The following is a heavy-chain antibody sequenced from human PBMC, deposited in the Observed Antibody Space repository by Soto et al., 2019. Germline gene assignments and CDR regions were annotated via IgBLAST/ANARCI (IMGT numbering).Heavy chain of an antibody. CDR1: GGAISSGGYY. J-gene: IGHJ4*02. D-gene: IGHD1-1*01. V-gene: IGHV4-31*03. CDR2: IFYSWST. Sequence: PSETLSLTCTVSGGAISSGGYYWSWIRQLPGKGLDWIGYIFYSWSTYYNPSLKSRVTISVDTSKNQFSLNLSSVTAADTAVYYGVREVQAAYYFDYWCQGRLVTVS. CDR3: VREVQAAYYFDY.